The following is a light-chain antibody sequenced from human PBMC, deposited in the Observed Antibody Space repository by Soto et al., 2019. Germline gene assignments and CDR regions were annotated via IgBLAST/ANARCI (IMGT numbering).Light chain of an antibody. J-gene: IGLJ1*01. Sequence: QSVLTQPASVSGSPGQSISISCTGTSNDVGGNNYVSWYQQHPGKAPKLMIYEVSNRPSGVSNRFSGSKSGNTASLTISGLQAEDDADYYCSSHTNGSYVFGTGTEVTVL. CDR1: SNDVGGNNY. CDR2: EVS. CDR3: SSHTNGSYV. V-gene: IGLV2-14*01.